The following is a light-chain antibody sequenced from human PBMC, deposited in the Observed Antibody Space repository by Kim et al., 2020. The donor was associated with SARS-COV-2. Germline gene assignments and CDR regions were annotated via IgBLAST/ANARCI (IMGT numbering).Light chain of an antibody. CDR1: SGHSSYI. CDR2: LEGSGSY. Sequence: QPVLTQSSSASASLGSSVKLTCTLSSGHSSYIIAWHQQQPGKAPRYLIKLEGSGSYNKGSGVPDRFSGSSSGADRYLTISNLQSEDETDYYCETWDSNSWVFGGGTQLTVL. V-gene: IGLV4-60*03. J-gene: IGLJ3*02. CDR3: ETWDSNSWV.